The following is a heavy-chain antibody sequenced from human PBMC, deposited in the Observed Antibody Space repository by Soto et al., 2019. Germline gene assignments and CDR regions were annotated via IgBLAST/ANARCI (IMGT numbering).Heavy chain of an antibody. CDR2: IYYTGST. D-gene: IGHD1-26*01. V-gene: IGHV4-30-4*01. Sequence: SETLSLTCTVSGGSISSGDYYWSWIRQPPGKGLECIGYIYYTGSTYYNPSLNSRLTISVDTSKNQFSLKLSSVTAADTAVYYCARVRSPLPAQIDYWGQGTLVTVSS. CDR3: ARVRSPLPAQIDY. CDR1: GGSISSGDYY. J-gene: IGHJ4*02.